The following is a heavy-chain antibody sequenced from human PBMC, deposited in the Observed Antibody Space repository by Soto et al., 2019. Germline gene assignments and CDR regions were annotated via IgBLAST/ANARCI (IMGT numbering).Heavy chain of an antibody. CDR1: GYSFTIYC. CDR2: IDPSDSYT. V-gene: IGHV5-10-1*01. Sequence: PGESLKISCKGSGYSFTIYCISWVRQMPWKGLEWMGRIDPSDSYTNYSPSFQGHVTISADKSISTAYLQWSSLKASDTAMYYCARHRLIAAAGTWWFDPWGQGTLVTVSS. D-gene: IGHD6-13*01. CDR3: ARHRLIAAAGTWWFDP. J-gene: IGHJ5*02.